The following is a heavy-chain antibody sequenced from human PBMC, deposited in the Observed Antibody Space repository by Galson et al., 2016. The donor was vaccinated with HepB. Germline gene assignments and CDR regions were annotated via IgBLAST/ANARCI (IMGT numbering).Heavy chain of an antibody. CDR1: GFTFSNYG. D-gene: IGHD3-10*01. Sequence: SLRLSCAVSGFTFSNYGMHWVRQAPGKGLEWVAVIWYDENNKNYADSVKGRFTISRDISKNTLYLQMNSLRVEDTAVYYCARDERPSSLWFREEKYFYSYGMDVWGQGTTVTVSS. CDR2: IWYDENNK. CDR3: ARDERPSSLWFREEKYFYSYGMDV. J-gene: IGHJ6*02. V-gene: IGHV3-33*01.